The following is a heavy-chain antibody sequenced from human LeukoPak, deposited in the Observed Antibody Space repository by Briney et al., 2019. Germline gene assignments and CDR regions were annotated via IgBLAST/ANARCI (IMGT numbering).Heavy chain of an antibody. Sequence: GGSLRLSCAASGFTFSSYAMNWVRQAPGKGLEWVSSITSSSSYIYYADSVKGRFTITRDNAKNSLYLQMNSLRAEDTAVYYCARSYSSSRGTFDYWGQGTLVTVSS. J-gene: IGHJ4*02. CDR1: GFTFSSYA. CDR3: ARSYSSSRGTFDY. CDR2: ITSSSSYI. D-gene: IGHD6-6*01. V-gene: IGHV3-21*01.